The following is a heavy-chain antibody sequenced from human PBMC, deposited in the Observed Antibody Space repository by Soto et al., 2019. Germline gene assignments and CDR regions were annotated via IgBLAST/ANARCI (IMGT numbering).Heavy chain of an antibody. CDR2: INDSGST. D-gene: IGHD3-16*01. V-gene: IGHV4-34*01. CDR3: QGGDF. J-gene: IGHJ4*02. Sequence: TSETLSLTCAVSGGSFRGYFWSWIRQSPDKGLEWIGEINDSGSTYYNPSFKSRLTISVDTSKSQISLRLTSLTAADSAVYYCQGGDFWGQGTRVTVSS. CDR1: GGSFRGYF.